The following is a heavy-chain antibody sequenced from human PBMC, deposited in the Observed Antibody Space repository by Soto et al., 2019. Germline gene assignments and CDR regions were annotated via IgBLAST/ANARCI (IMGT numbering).Heavy chain of an antibody. J-gene: IGHJ4*02. Sequence: SETLSLTCTVSGGSISSGGYYWSWIRQHPGKGMEWIGYIYYSGSTYYNPSLKSRVTISVDTSKNQFSLKLSSLTAADTAVYYCARALRYCSGGSCHTFDYWGQGTLVTVSS. D-gene: IGHD2-15*01. CDR1: GGSISSGGYY. V-gene: IGHV4-31*03. CDR2: IYYSGST. CDR3: ARALRYCSGGSCHTFDY.